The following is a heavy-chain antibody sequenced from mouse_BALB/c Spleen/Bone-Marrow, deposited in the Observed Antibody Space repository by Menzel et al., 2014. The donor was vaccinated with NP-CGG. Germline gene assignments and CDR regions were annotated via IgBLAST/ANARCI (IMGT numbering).Heavy chain of an antibody. CDR1: GFTFSSFG. Sequence: VQLQQSGGGLVQPGGSRKVSCAASGFTFSSFGMHWVRQAPEKGLEWVAYISSGSSTIYYADTVKGRFTISRDNPKNTLFLQMTSLRSEDTAMYYCARSTMITTGYYYAMDYWGQGTSVTVSS. J-gene: IGHJ4*01. D-gene: IGHD2-4*01. CDR3: ARSTMITTGYYYAMDY. V-gene: IGHV5-17*02. CDR2: ISSGSSTI.